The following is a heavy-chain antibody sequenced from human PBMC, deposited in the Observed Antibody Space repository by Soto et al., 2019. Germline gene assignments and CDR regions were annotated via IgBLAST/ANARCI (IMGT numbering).Heavy chain of an antibody. CDR1: GFNLGSYW. D-gene: IGHD1-1*01. CDR2: INDYGTTI. J-gene: IGHJ4*02. V-gene: IGHV3-74*01. Sequence: EVQLVESGGGLVQPVGSLRLSCAASGFNLGSYWMHWVRQAPGKGLVCVSRINDYGTTINYAESVEGRFTISRDDAKSEVYLQMNNLRAEDTAVYYCARGGLDPFDYWGQGALVTVSS. CDR3: ARGGLDPFDY.